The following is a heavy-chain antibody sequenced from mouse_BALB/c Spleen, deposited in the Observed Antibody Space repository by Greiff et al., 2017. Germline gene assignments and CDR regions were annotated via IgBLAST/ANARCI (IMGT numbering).Heavy chain of an antibody. Sequence: EVKLMESGGGLVQPGGSRKLSCAASGFTFSSFGMHWVRQAPEKGLEWVAYISSGSSTIYYADTVKGRFTISRDNPKNTLFLQTTSLRSEDTAMYYCAREDYGSSPFAYWGQGTLVTVSA. CDR3: AREDYGSSPFAY. CDR2: ISSGSSTI. V-gene: IGHV5-17*02. CDR1: GFTFSSFG. D-gene: IGHD1-1*01. J-gene: IGHJ3*01.